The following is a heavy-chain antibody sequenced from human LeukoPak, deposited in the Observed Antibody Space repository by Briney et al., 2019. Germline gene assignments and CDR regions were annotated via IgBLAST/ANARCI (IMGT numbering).Heavy chain of an antibody. D-gene: IGHD5-24*01. J-gene: IGHJ4*02. CDR1: GYSFTAFY. Sequence: ASVKVSCKTSGYSFTAFYIHWVRQAPGQGLEWMGIINPSGGSTGYAQKFQGRFTMTRDTSTTTVYMELSSLRSEDTAVYYCARDREEGYNSYYFDSWGQGTLVIVSS. CDR2: INPSGGST. CDR3: ARDREEGYNSYYFDS. V-gene: IGHV1-46*01.